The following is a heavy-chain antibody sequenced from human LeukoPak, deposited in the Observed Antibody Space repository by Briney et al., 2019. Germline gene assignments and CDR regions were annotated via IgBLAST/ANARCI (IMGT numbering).Heavy chain of an antibody. V-gene: IGHV4-34*01. Sequence: PSETLSLTCAVYGGSFSGYYWSWIRQPPGKGLEWIGEINHSGSTNYNPSHKSRVTISLDTSKNQFSLKLSSVTAADTSVYYCARTVSGYYFNAWGPGTLVTVSS. CDR3: ARTVSGYYFNA. CDR1: GGSFSGYY. D-gene: IGHD5-12*01. CDR2: INHSGST. J-gene: IGHJ5*02.